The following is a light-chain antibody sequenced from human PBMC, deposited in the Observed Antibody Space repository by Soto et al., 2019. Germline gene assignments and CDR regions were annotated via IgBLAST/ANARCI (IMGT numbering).Light chain of an antibody. V-gene: IGKV3-11*01. CDR1: QTVSNY. J-gene: IGKJ4*01. Sequence: EIVLTQSPATLSLSPGERAILSCRASQTVSNYLAWYQQRPGQAPRLLIYDASTRATGIPARFSGSGSGTDVTLTISSLEPGDFGIYYCQQRAHWPQVSFGGGTRVEI. CDR2: DAS. CDR3: QQRAHWPQVS.